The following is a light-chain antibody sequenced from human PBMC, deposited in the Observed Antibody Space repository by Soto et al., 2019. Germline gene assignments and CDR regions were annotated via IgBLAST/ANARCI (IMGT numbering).Light chain of an antibody. Sequence: EIVMTQSPATLSVSPGERATLSCRASQSVSNNLAWYQQKPGQAPRLLIYGASTRATGIPDRFSGSGSGTEFTLTISSLHSEDFAVYYCQQYNTWPLTFGQGTKVDIK. V-gene: IGKV3-15*01. CDR3: QQYNTWPLT. CDR1: QSVSNN. CDR2: GAS. J-gene: IGKJ1*01.